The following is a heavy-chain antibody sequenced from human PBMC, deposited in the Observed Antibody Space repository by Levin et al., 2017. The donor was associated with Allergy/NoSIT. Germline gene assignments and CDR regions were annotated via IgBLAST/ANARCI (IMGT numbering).Heavy chain of an antibody. CDR3: AILWAATTSLYPVDY. Sequence: GGSLRLSCAASGFTFDDYAMHWVRQAPGKGLEWVSGISWNSGSIGYADSVKGRFTISRDNAKNSLYLQMNSLRAEDTALYYCAILWAATTSLYPVDYWGQGTLVTVSS. CDR1: GFTFDDYA. V-gene: IGHV3-9*01. J-gene: IGHJ4*02. CDR2: ISWNSGSI. D-gene: IGHD3-10*01.